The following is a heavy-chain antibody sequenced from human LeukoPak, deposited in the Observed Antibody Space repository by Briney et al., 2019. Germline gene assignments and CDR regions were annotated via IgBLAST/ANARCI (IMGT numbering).Heavy chain of an antibody. J-gene: IGHJ3*01. CDR2: ITQDGGAK. V-gene: IGHV3-7*01. D-gene: IGHD3/OR15-3a*01. CDR1: GFSFSNSW. Sequence: GGSLRLSCTASGFSFSNSWMTWVRQAPGRGLECLATITQDGGAKYYVDSVKGRFTISRDNAKNSVYLQMNNLRLEDTAVYYCADPDWGWGQGTMVTVSS. CDR3: ADPDWG.